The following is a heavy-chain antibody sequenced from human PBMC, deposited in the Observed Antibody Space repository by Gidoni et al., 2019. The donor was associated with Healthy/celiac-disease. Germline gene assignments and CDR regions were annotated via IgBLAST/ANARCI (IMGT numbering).Heavy chain of an antibody. CDR2: IYSGGST. V-gene: IGHV3-66*01. J-gene: IGHJ4*02. D-gene: IGHD1-26*01. CDR3: ARLWELLSPFDY. Sequence: EVQLVESGGGLVQPGGSLRLSCAASGFTVSSNYMSWVRQAPGKGLEWGSVIYSGGSTYYADSVKGRFTISRDNSKNTLYLQMNSLRAEDTAVYYCARLWELLSPFDYWGQGTLVTVSS. CDR1: GFTVSSNY.